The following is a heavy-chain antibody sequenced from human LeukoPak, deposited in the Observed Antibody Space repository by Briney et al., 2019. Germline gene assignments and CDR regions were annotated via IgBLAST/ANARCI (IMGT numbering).Heavy chain of an antibody. CDR2: ISGSGGST. Sequence: GGSLRLSCAASGFTFSSYATSWVRQAPGKGLEWVSAISGSGGSTYYADSVKGRFTISRDNSKNTLYLQMNSLRAEDTAVYYYAKERGYTVPLYYFDYWGQGTLVTVSS. D-gene: IGHD5-12*01. J-gene: IGHJ4*02. CDR1: GFTFSSYA. V-gene: IGHV3-23*01. CDR3: AKERGYTVPLYYFDY.